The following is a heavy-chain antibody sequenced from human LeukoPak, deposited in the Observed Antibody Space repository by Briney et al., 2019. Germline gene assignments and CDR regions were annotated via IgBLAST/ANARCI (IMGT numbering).Heavy chain of an antibody. CDR2: IYTGGST. Sequence: PGGSLRLSCAASGFIVSNNFMSWVRQAPGKGLEWVSVIYTGGSTYYADSVKGRFTISRDNAKNSLYLQMNSLRAEDTAVYYCAKSSAVAFFDYWGQGTLVTVSS. CDR1: GFIVSNNF. D-gene: IGHD6-19*01. J-gene: IGHJ4*02. CDR3: AKSSAVAFFDY. V-gene: IGHV3-53*01.